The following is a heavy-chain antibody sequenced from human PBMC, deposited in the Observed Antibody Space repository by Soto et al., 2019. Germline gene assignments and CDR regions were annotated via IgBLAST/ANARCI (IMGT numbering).Heavy chain of an antibody. V-gene: IGHV1-3*01. CDR2: ISNAGSGNT. CDR3: ARESNHYQDFFQD. CDR1: GYPFPSFE. J-gene: IGHJ4*02. D-gene: IGHD2-2*01. Sequence: ASVKVSCKTSGYPFPSFEVHWIRQAPGQRPEWMGGISNAGSGNTKYSQKFQDRLTITGDKRATTVYMALSSLTSEDTATYYCARESNHYQDFFQDWGQGTQVTVSS.